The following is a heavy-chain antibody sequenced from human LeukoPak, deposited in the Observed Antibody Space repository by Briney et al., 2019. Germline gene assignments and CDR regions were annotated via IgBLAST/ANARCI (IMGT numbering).Heavy chain of an antibody. CDR2: ISWNSGSI. CDR1: GFNFDDYA. CDR3: AKGTLAGPLDY. Sequence: PGRSLRLSCAASGFNFDDYAMQWVRQAPGQGLEWVSGISWNSGSIGYADSVKGRFTISRDNAKNCLYLQMNSLRAEDMALYYCAKGTLAGPLDYWGQGTLVTVSS. V-gene: IGHV3-9*03. J-gene: IGHJ4*02.